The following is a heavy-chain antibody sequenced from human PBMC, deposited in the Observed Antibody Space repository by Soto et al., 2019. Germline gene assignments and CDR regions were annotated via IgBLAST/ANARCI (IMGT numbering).Heavy chain of an antibody. J-gene: IGHJ5*02. CDR2: ISDSSSNT. CDR1: GFTFSDYY. CDR3: AKGEGYKWNYEFDP. Sequence: RGSLRLSCAASGFTFSDYYMSWIRQAPGKGLEWVSYISDSSSNTNYGDSVKGRFTISRDNAKNLLYLQMNSLRAEDTAVYYCAKGEGYKWNYEFDPWGQGTLVTVSS. D-gene: IGHD1-7*01. V-gene: IGHV3-11*06.